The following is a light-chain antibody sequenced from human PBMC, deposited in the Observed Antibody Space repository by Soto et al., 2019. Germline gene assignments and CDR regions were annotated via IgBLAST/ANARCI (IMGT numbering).Light chain of an antibody. Sequence: EIMLTQSPGTLSLSPVERAALSCRASQSVSSSYLAWYQQKPGQAPRLLIYGASSRATGIPDRFSGSGSGTDFTLTISRLEPEDFAVYYCQQYGSSPQTFGQGTKVDI. V-gene: IGKV3-20*01. CDR3: QQYGSSPQT. J-gene: IGKJ1*01. CDR1: QSVSSSY. CDR2: GAS.